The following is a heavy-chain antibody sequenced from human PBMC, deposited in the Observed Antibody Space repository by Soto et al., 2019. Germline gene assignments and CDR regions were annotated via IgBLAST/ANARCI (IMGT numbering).Heavy chain of an antibody. J-gene: IGHJ4*02. CDR2: ISSSSNII. CDR1: GFTFSGYS. V-gene: IGHV3-48*01. Sequence: QLVESGGGLVQPGGSLRLSCAASGFTFSGYSMNWVRQAPVKGLQWVSYISSSSNIIHYADSVKGRFTISRDNAKNSLYLQMNSLRAEDTAVYYCARDREGDGYNFDCWGQGTLVTVSS. CDR3: ARDREGDGYNFDC. D-gene: IGHD5-12*01.